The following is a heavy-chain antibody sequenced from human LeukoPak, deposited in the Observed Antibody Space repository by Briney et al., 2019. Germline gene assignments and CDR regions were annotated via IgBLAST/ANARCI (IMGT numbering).Heavy chain of an antibody. D-gene: IGHD6-13*01. J-gene: IGHJ4*02. CDR2: INPNSGGT. Sequence: AAVKVSCKASGYTFTSYYMHWVRQAPGQGRDWMGWINPNSGGTNYAQKFHGRVTMTRDTSISTAYMELSRLRSDDTAVYYCARVEGIAAAGPVDGWGQGTLVTVSS. CDR1: GYTFTSYY. V-gene: IGHV1-2*02. CDR3: ARVEGIAAAGPVDG.